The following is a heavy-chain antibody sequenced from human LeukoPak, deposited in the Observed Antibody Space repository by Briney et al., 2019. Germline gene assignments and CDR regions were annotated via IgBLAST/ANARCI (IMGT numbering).Heavy chain of an antibody. D-gene: IGHD3-9*01. CDR1: GYTFTGYY. CDR3: ARELYYDILTGGAFDI. V-gene: IGHV1-2*02. J-gene: IGHJ3*02. CDR2: INPNSGGT. Sequence: GASVKVSCKASGYTFTGYYMHWVRQAPGQGLEWMGWINPNSGGTNYAQKFQGRVTMTRDTSISTAYMELSRLRSDDTAVYYCARELYYDILTGGAFDIWGQGTMVTVSS.